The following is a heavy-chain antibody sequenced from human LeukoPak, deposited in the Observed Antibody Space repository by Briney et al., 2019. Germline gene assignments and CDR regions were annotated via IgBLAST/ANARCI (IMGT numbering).Heavy chain of an antibody. Sequence: GGSLRLSCAASGFTFSSYDTTWVRQAPGRGLEWVSSIRDSGGSTDYADSVKGRFTISRDNSKNMLFLQMSSLRAEDTAVYYCAKKVGLGAFDIWGQGTMVTVSS. J-gene: IGHJ3*02. CDR3: AKKVGLGAFDI. CDR1: GFTFSSYD. V-gene: IGHV3-23*01. CDR2: IRDSGGST. D-gene: IGHD1-26*01.